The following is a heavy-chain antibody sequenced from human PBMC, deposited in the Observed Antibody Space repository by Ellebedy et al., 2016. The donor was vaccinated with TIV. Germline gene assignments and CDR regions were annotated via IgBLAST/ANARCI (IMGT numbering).Heavy chain of an antibody. J-gene: IGHJ4*02. V-gene: IGHV1-46*01. CDR1: GYTFISYY. D-gene: IGHD4-17*01. CDR2: INPSDGST. CDR3: ARVPGTTVTTDPFDY. Sequence: ASVKVSXXASGYTFISYYIHWVRQAPGQGLEWMGIINPSDGSTSYAQKFQGRVTMTRDTSTSTVYMELSSLRSEDTAVYYCARVPGTTVTTDPFDYWGQGTLVTVSS.